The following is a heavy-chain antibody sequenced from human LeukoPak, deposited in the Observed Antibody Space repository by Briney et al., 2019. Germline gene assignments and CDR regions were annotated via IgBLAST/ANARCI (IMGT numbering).Heavy chain of an antibody. CDR2: IIPAFGTA. CDR3: AKLPSSGWPLAYYYYGMDV. CDR1: GGTFSSYA. D-gene: IGHD6-19*01. V-gene: IGHV1-69*13. J-gene: IGHJ6*02. Sequence: SVKVSCKASGGTFSSYAISWVRQAPGQGPEWMGGIIPAFGTANYAQKFQGRVTITSDESTSTAYMELSSLRSEDTAVYYCAKLPSSGWPLAYYYYGMDVWGQGTTVTVSS.